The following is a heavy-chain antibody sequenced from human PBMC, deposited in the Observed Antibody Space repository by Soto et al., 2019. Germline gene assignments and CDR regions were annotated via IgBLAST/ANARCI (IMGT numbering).Heavy chain of an antibody. J-gene: IGHJ6*02. Sequence: QXQLVQSGAEVKKPGSSVKVSCKISGGTFSRYSISWVRQAXGQGXEWMGGIVPIFGTRNYAQKFQDRVTITTDESATTAHMELSNLRSEDTVVYYCARPYEGGYSSNHHYYYALDVWGQGTAVTVSS. D-gene: IGHD3-22*01. CDR2: IVPIFGTR. CDR3: ARPYEGGYSSNHHYYYALDV. V-gene: IGHV1-69*01. CDR1: GGTFSRYS.